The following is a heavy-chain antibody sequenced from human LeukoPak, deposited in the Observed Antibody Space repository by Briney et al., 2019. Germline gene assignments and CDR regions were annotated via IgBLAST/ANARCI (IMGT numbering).Heavy chain of an antibody. CDR1: GFTFDDYA. CDR3: AKVGSIAVAGTIYGRTSYFDY. D-gene: IGHD6-19*01. Sequence: GRSLRLSCAASGFTFDDYAMHWVRQAPGKGLEWVSGISWNSGSIGYADSVKGRFTISRDNAKNSLYLQMNSLRAEDTALYYCAKVGSIAVAGTIYGRTSYFDYWGQGTLVTVSS. V-gene: IGHV3-9*01. CDR2: ISWNSGSI. J-gene: IGHJ4*02.